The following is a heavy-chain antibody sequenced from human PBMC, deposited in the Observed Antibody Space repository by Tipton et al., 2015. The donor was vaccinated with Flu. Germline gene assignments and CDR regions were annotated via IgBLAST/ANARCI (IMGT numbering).Heavy chain of an antibody. CDR2: IYHSRST. V-gene: IGHV4-38-2*01. D-gene: IGHD1-1*01. CDR3: ARGANDHYNWFDP. CDR1: GYSISSGYS. Sequence: TLSLTCAVSGYSISSGYSWGWIRQPPGKGLEWIGSIYHSRSTYYNPSLKSRVTISFDTSKNQFSLKLSSVTAADTAMYYCARGANDHYNWFDPWGQGTLVTVSS. J-gene: IGHJ5*02.